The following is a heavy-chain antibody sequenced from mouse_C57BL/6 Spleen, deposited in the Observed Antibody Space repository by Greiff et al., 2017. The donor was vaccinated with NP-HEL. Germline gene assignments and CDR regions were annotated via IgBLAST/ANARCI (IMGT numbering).Heavy chain of an antibody. CDR2: INPYNGGT. D-gene: IGHD1-1*01. CDR1: GYTFTDYY. Sequence: VQLQQSGPVLVKPGASVKMSCKASGYTFTDYYMNWVKQSHGKSLEWIGVINPYNGGTSYNQKFKGKATLTVDKSSSTAYMELNSLTSEDSAVYYCARAYGSSSYWYFDVWGTGTTVTVSS. J-gene: IGHJ1*03. CDR3: ARAYGSSSYWYFDV. V-gene: IGHV1-19*01.